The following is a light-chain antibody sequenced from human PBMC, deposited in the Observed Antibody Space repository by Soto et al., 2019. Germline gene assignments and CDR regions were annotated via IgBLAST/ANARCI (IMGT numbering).Light chain of an antibody. Sequence: DIQMTQSPSSLSASVGDRVTFTCRASQNIRKYLNWYQQKPGKAPKLLIYTASSLQVGFPSRFSGTRSGSDFPPPINSPQTEELGPYYCQLSISPPLTFSGGTNDEIK. J-gene: IGKJ4*01. CDR2: TAS. CDR3: QLSISPPLT. V-gene: IGKV1-39*01. CDR1: QNIRKY.